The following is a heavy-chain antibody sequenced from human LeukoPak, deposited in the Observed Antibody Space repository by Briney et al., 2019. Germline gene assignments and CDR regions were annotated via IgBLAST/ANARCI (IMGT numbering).Heavy chain of an antibody. CDR3: ARDRGKDCSSTCCYFLFDP. J-gene: IGHJ5*02. CDR2: VYSSENN. D-gene: IGHD2-2*01. CDR1: GGSISSYY. V-gene: IGHV4-4*07. Sequence: SETLSLNCAVSGGSISSYYWIWIRQPAGKGVEWIGRVYSSENNNFNPSLKSRLNISVEKSKKQFSLTFTSVTAADTAVYYCARDRGKDCSSTCCYFLFDPCGQGTLVTVSS.